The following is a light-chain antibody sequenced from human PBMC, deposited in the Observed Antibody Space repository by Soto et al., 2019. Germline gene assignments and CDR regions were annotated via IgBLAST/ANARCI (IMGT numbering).Light chain of an antibody. J-gene: IGKJ1*01. CDR3: QQYNGYSRT. CDR1: QSIGSS. CDR2: DAS. V-gene: IGKV1-5*01. Sequence: DIQMTQSASTLSASVVDRGTITCRASQSIGSSLAWYKQNTGKAPNLLISDASSLERGVPSRFSGSGSGTEFTLTIRSLQPDDFATYYCQQYNGYSRTFGQGTKVDIK.